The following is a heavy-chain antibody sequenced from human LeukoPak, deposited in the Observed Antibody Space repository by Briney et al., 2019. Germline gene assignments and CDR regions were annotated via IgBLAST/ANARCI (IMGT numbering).Heavy chain of an antibody. CDR3: AKDPNRSGGYYLDY. V-gene: IGHV3-53*01. J-gene: IGHJ4*02. Sequence: PGGSLRLSCAASGFTISSNYMSWVRQAPGKGLEWVSVIYSGGSTYYADSVKGRFTISRDNSKNTLYLQMNSLRAEDTAVYYCAKDPNRSGGYYLDYWGQGTLVTVSS. CDR2: IYSGGST. D-gene: IGHD3-22*01. CDR1: GFTISSNY.